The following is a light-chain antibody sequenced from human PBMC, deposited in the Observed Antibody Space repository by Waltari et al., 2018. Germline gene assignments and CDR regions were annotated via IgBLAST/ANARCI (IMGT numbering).Light chain of an antibody. Sequence: ETVMTQSPATLSVSPGDRVTLSCRASPSVSFKLAWYQQKPGQVPRLLISGVSTRATGVPARFSGSGSGTEFTLTISSLQAEDVAVYYCQQYYTTPLTFGPGTKVDIK. CDR1: PSVSFK. V-gene: IGKV3-15*01. J-gene: IGKJ3*01. CDR2: GVS. CDR3: QQYYTTPLT.